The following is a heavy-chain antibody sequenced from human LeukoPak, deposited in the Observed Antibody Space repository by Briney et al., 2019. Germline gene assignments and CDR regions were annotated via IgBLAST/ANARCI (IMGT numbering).Heavy chain of an antibody. V-gene: IGHV3-30-3*01. CDR1: GFTFSNAW. J-gene: IGHJ3*02. D-gene: IGHD3-16*02. Sequence: GGSLRLSCAASGFTFSNAWMSWVRQAPGKGLEWVAVISYDGSNKYYADSVKGRFTISRDNSKNTLYLQMNSLRAEDTAVYYCARDQSRSLGELSWGRHDAFDIWGQGTMVTVSS. CDR2: ISYDGSNK. CDR3: ARDQSRSLGELSWGRHDAFDI.